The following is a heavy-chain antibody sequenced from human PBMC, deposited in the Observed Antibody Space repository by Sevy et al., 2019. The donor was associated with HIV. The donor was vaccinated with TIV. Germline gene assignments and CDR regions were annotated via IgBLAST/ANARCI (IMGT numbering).Heavy chain of an antibody. CDR3: ARDLRRAVAGAVFDY. V-gene: IGHV3-7*01. CDR1: GFTISSYW. D-gene: IGHD6-19*01. J-gene: IGHJ4*02. Sequence: GGSLRLSCAASGFTISSYWMSWVRQAPGKGLEWVANIKQDGSEKYYVDSVKGRFTISRDNAKNSLYLQMNSLRAEDTAVYYCARDLRRAVAGAVFDYWGQGTLVTVSS. CDR2: IKQDGSEK.